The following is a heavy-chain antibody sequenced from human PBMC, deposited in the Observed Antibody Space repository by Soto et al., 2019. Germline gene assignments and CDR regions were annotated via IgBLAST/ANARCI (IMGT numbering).Heavy chain of an antibody. CDR1: GFTFSNAW. CDR2: IKSKTDGGTT. J-gene: IGHJ4*02. CDR3: TTHESSSSWYKPRPYATYYFDY. V-gene: IGHV3-15*07. D-gene: IGHD6-13*01. Sequence: GGSLRLSCAASGFTFSNAWMNWVRQAPGKGLEWVGRIKSKTDGGTTDYAAPVKGEFTISRDDSKNTLYLQMNSLKTEDTAVYYCTTHESSSSWYKPRPYATYYFDYWGQGTLVTVSS.